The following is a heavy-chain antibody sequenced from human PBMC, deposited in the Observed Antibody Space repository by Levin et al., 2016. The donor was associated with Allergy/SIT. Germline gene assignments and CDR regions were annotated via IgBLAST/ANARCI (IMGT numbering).Heavy chain of an antibody. J-gene: IGHJ4*02. Sequence: GGSLRLSCVASGFTFSRYEMNWVRQAPGKGLEWISYISGSGNTVHYADSVKGRFTVSRDNSKNSLFLLMNSLRADDTAVYFCARERGLVTIDYWGQGTRVTVSS. CDR2: ISGSGNTV. V-gene: IGHV3-48*03. D-gene: IGHD4-17*01. CDR3: ARERGLVTIDY. CDR1: GFTFSRYE.